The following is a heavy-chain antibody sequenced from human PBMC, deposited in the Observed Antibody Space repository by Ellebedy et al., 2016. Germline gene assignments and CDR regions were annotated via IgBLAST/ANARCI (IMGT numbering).Heavy chain of an antibody. CDR1: GFTFSSYW. CDR2: INSDGSTT. D-gene: IGHD4-17*01. V-gene: IGHV3-74*01. J-gene: IGHJ3*02. CDR3: ARAPTTVTTLGAFDI. Sequence: GGSLRLXXAASGFTFSSYWMHWVRQAPGKGLVWVSRINSDGSTTNYADSVKGRFTISRDNAKNTLYLQMNSLRDEDTAVYYCARAPTTVTTLGAFDIWGQGTMVTVSS.